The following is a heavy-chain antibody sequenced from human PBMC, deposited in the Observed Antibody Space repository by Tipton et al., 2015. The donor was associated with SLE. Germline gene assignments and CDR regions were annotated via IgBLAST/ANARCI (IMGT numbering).Heavy chain of an antibody. D-gene: IGHD6-19*01. CDR3: ARLVAVAGYYFDY. CDR1: GFTFSSYW. CDR2: IKQDGSEK. V-gene: IGHV3-7*01. Sequence: SLRLSCAASGFTFSSYWMSWVRQAPGKGLEWVANIKQDGSEKYYVDSAKGRFTIARDNAKNSLYLQMNSLRAEDTAVYYCARLVAVAGYYFDYWGQGTLVTVSS. J-gene: IGHJ4*02.